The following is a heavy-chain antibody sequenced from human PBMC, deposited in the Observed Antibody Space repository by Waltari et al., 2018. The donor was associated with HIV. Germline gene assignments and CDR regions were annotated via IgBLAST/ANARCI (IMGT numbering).Heavy chain of an antibody. D-gene: IGHD3-22*01. CDR3: ARLFYYDTTGYINNAFDI. J-gene: IGHJ3*02. CDR2: IYPFDSDT. CDR1: GYTCTNYW. Sequence: EVQLVQSGAEVRTSGESLKISCKASGYTCTNYWIAWVRQMSGEGLEWMGIIYPFDSDTRYNPSFEGQITISADKSLATAYLEWSNLNASDAAIYYCARLFYYDTTGYINNAFDIWGQGTVVTVS. V-gene: IGHV5-51*03.